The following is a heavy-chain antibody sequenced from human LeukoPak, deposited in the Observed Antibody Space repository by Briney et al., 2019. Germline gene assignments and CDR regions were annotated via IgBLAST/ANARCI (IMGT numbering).Heavy chain of an antibody. J-gene: IGHJ4*02. CDR1: GGSISIYY. CDR3: AGDYSSGSYRFDY. CDR2: ISHSGST. V-gene: IGHV4-59*12. D-gene: IGHD3-10*01. Sequence: SETLSLTCTVSGGSISIYYWSWVRQPPGKGLEWIGYISHSGSTSYNPSLKSRVTISADTSKNQFSLKLNSVTAADTAMYYCAGDYSSGSYRFDYWGQGTLVTVSS.